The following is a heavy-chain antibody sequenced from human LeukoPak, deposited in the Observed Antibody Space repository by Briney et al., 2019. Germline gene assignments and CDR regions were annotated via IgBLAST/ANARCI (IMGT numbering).Heavy chain of an antibody. CDR3: ARRGVGAAGYLDN. CDR2: INYSGNT. Sequence: SETLSLTCIVSGGSISSSSYYWSWIRQPPGKGLEWIGSINYSGNTYYNPSLKSRVIMSVDTSKNQFSLKLSSVTAADTAVYYCARRGVGAAGYLDNWGQGTLVTVSS. CDR1: GGSISSSSYY. V-gene: IGHV4-39*01. D-gene: IGHD1-26*01. J-gene: IGHJ4*02.